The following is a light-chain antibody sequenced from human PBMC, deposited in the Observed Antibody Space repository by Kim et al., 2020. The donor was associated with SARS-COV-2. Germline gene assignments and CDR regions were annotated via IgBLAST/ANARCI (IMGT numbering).Light chain of an antibody. J-gene: IGKJ2*01. V-gene: IGKV3-11*01. CDR1: QTVRTS. CDR2: DTS. CDR3: QQRANWL. Sequence: EIVLTQSPATLSLSPGERATLSCRASQTVRTSFAWYQQKPGQAPRLLIYDTSNWATGIPAKFSGSGSGTAFTLTISSLEPSDSAVYYCQQRANWLFGKGTKLEIK.